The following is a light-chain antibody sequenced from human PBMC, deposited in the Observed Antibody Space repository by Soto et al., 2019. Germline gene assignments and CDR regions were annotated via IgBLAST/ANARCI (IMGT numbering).Light chain of an antibody. CDR2: AES. Sequence: EIVLTQSPATLSLSPGEKTTNSCRASQNINTYLAWYQQKPGQATRLLIYAESNGAADIPARFSGSGFGTDFTLTISSLEVEDFAVYYCHQRSNWPLTFGGGNKV. V-gene: IGKV3-11*01. CDR3: HQRSNWPLT. CDR1: QNINTY. J-gene: IGKJ4*01.